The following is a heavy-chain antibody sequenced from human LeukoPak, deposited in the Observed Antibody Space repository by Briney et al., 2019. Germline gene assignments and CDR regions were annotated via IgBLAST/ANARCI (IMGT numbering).Heavy chain of an antibody. J-gene: IGHJ3*01. CDR2: IYTGGTT. V-gene: IGHV3-53*01. CDR1: GFTVSSNY. Sequence: GGSLRLSCAASGFTVSSNYMSWVRQAPGKGLEWVSVIYTGGTTSYADSVKGRFTVSRDDFKNTLSLQMNSLRAEDTAVYYCARGSLSGRAFDLWGQGTMVTVSS. CDR3: ARGSLSGRAFDL.